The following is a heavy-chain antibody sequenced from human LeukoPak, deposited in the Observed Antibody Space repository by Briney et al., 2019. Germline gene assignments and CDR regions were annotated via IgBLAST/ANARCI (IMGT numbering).Heavy chain of an antibody. CDR2: VYDSGST. V-gene: IGHV4-39*01. CDR3: VARLGYCSGASCYEFDP. J-gene: IGHJ5*02. Sequence: SETLSLTCTVSGDSVSSSNYNWGWIRQPPGKGLEWIGSVYDSGSTYYNPSLKSRGTMSVDTSKNQFSLKLSSVTAADTAIYYCVARLGYCSGASCYEFDPWGQGTLVTVSS. CDR1: GDSVSSSNYN. D-gene: IGHD2-2*01.